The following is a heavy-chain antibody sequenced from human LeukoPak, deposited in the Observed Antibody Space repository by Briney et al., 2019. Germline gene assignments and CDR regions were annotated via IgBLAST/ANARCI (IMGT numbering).Heavy chain of an antibody. J-gene: IGHJ4*02. V-gene: IGHV3-7*01. D-gene: IGHD3-22*01. CDR3: ARVAYYDSSGYHNPFDY. CDR2: IKQDGSEK. Sequence: GGSLRLSCAASGFTFSSYWMSWVRQAPGKGLEWVANIKQDGSEKYYVDSVKGRFTISRDNAKNSLYLQMNSLRAEDTAVYYCARVAYYDSSGYHNPFDYWGQGTLVTVSS. CDR1: GFTFSSYW.